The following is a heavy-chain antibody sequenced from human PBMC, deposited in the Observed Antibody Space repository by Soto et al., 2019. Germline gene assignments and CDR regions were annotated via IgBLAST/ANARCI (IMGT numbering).Heavy chain of an antibody. V-gene: IGHV4-59*01. Sequence: QVQLQESGPGLVKPSETLSLTCTVSGGSISSYYWSWIRQPPGKGLEWIGYIYYSGSTNYNPSLKRRVTISVDTSKNQFSLKLSSVTAADTAVYYCARSGSRGLFDYWGQGTLVTVSS. CDR2: IYYSGST. D-gene: IGHD1-26*01. CDR3: ARSGSRGLFDY. CDR1: GGSISSYY. J-gene: IGHJ4*02.